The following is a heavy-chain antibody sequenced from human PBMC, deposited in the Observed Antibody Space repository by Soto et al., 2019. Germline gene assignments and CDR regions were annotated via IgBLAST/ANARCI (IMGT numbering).Heavy chain of an antibody. V-gene: IGHV3-30-3*01. CDR3: ARAGRSSSWYDYYYYYGMDV. J-gene: IGHJ6*02. CDR1: GFTFSSYA. CDR2: ISYDGSNK. Sequence: PGGSLRLSCAASGFTFSSYAMHWVRQAPGKGLEWVAVISYDGSNKYYADSVKGRFTISRDNSKNTLYLQMNSLRAEDTAVYYCARAGRSSSWYDYYYYYGMDVWGQGTTVTVYS. D-gene: IGHD6-13*01.